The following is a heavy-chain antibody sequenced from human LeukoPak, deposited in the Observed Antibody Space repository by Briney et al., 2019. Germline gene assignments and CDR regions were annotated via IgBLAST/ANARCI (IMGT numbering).Heavy chain of an antibody. CDR1: GDSISSYS. J-gene: IGHJ4*02. CDR3: ARGSGCSSSSCHAGEFDY. CDR2: IFNSGSA. D-gene: IGHD2-2*01. V-gene: IGHV4-4*07. Sequence: SETLSLTCTVSGDSISSYSWNWIRQPAGEGLEWIGHIFNSGSANYNPSLKSRVTMSVDTSKNQFSLNLTSVTAADTAVYYCARGSGCSSSSCHAGEFDYWGQRTLVTVSS.